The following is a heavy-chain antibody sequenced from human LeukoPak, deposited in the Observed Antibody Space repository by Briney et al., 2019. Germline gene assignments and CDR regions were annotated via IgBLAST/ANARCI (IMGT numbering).Heavy chain of an antibody. CDR2: INHSGST. J-gene: IGHJ3*02. CDR1: GGSFSGYY. V-gene: IGHV4-34*01. D-gene: IGHD2-15*01. Sequence: KPSETLSLTCAVYGGSFSGYYWSWIRQPPGKGLEWIGEINHSGSTDYNPSLKSRVTISVDTSKNQFSLKLSSVTAADTAVYYCARDIVVAGAFDIWGQGTMVTVSS. CDR3: ARDIVVAGAFDI.